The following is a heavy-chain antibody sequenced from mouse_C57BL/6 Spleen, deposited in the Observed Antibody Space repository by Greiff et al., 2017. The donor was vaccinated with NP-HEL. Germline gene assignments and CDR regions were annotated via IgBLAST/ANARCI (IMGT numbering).Heavy chain of an antibody. CDR1: GYTFTSYW. J-gene: IGHJ1*03. D-gene: IGHD1-1*01. CDR3: ARSYGSSHWYFDV. CDR2: IHPNSGST. V-gene: IGHV1-64*01. Sequence: QVQLQQPGAELVKPGASVKLSCKASGYTFTSYWMHWVKQRPGQGLEWIGMIHPNSGSTNYNEKFKSKATLTVDKSSSTAYMHLSSLTSEDSAVYYCARSYGSSHWYFDVWGTGTTVTVSS.